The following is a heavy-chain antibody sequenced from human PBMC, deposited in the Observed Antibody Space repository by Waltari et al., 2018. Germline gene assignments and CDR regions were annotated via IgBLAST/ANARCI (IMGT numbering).Heavy chain of an antibody. V-gene: IGHV3-23*01. J-gene: IGHJ4*02. D-gene: IGHD3-16*01. Sequence: EVMLLDSGGGLVQPGGSLTLSCIAPGSTFEEYAMNWVRQAPGKGVEWVSGITASGGSAYHADSVKGRFTISRDNAKNILFLEMTSLGVEDTALYYCAKDFGASIQPFDHWGQGTLVSVSS. CDR2: ITASGGSA. CDR3: AKDFGASIQPFDH. CDR1: GSTFEEYA.